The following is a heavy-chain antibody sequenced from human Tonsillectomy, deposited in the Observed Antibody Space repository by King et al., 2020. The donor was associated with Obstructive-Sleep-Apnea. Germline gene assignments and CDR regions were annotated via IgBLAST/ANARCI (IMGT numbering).Heavy chain of an antibody. CDR3: ARETIFGVVTPYYGMDV. J-gene: IGHJ6*02. V-gene: IGHV3-48*04. Sequence: VQLVESGGGLVQPGGSLRLSCAASGFTFSSYSMNWVRQAPGNGLEWGSYIISSSSTIYYEDFVKGRFTISRDNAKNSLYLQMNSLRAEDTAVYYCARETIFGVVTPYYGMDVWGQGTTVTVSS. CDR1: GFTFSSYS. CDR2: IISSSSTI. D-gene: IGHD3-3*01.